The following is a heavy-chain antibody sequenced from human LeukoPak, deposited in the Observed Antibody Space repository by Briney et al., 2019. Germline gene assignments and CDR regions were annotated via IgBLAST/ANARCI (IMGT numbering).Heavy chain of an antibody. CDR2: ISYDGSDK. Sequence: QPGGSLRLSCAASGFSFSSYAMNWVRQAPGKGPEWVAVISYDGSDKYYTDSVKGRFTISRDNSKNTLYLQMNSLRPEDTAVYYCARDESNYSSGWTAYYYYGMDVWGQGTTVTVSS. CDR1: GFSFSSYA. J-gene: IGHJ6*02. D-gene: IGHD6-19*01. CDR3: ARDESNYSSGWTAYYYYGMDV. V-gene: IGHV3-30-3*01.